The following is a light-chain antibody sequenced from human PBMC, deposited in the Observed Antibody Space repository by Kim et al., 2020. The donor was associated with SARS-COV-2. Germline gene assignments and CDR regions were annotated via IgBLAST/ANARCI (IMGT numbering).Light chain of an antibody. CDR1: QSVLYSSNNKNY. CDR2: WAS. Sequence: ATLNCKTSQSVLYSSNNKNYLAWYQQKPGQPPKLLIYWASTRESGVPDRFSGSGSGTDFTFTITSLQAEDVAVYYCQQFYSSPWTFGPGTKVDIK. CDR3: QQFYSSPWT. V-gene: IGKV4-1*01. J-gene: IGKJ1*01.